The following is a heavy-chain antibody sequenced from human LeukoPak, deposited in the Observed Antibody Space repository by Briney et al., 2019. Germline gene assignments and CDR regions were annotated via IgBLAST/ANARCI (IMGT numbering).Heavy chain of an antibody. V-gene: IGHV3-30*18. CDR1: GFTFSSYG. CDR2: ISYDGSNK. Sequence: GGALGLSCAASGFTFSSYGMHWVRQAPGKGLEWVAVISYDGSNKYYADTAKGRFTIARDNSKNTLYLQMNSLRAEDTAVYYCAKDVSGYSSSWYSPLFDYWGQGTLVTVSS. CDR3: AKDVSGYSSSWYSPLFDY. J-gene: IGHJ4*02. D-gene: IGHD6-13*01.